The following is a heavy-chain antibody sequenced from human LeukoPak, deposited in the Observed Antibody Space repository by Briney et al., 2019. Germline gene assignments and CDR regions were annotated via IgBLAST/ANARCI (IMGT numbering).Heavy chain of an antibody. CDR1: GFTFDDYA. D-gene: IGHD3-16*01. Sequence: PGGSLRLSCAASGFTFDDYAMHWVRQAPGKGLEWVSLISGDGASTYYADSVKGRFTISRDNSKNSLYLQMNSLRTEDTALYYFAKDISWGGNAFDIWGQGTMVTVSS. CDR3: AKDISWGGNAFDI. V-gene: IGHV3-43*02. CDR2: ISGDGAST. J-gene: IGHJ3*02.